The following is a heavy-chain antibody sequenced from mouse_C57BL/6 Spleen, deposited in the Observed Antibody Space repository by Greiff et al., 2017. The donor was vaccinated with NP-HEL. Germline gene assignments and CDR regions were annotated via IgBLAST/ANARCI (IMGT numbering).Heavy chain of an antibody. CDR3: VRHSNFDAMDY. Sequence: EVLVVESGGGLVQPKGSLKLSCAASGFSFNTYAMNWVRQAPGKGLEWVARIRSKSNNYATYYADSVKDRFTISRDDSESMLYLQMNNLKTEDTAMDYCVRHSNFDAMDYWGQGTSVTVSS. CDR1: GFSFNTYA. V-gene: IGHV10-1*01. CDR2: IRSKSNNYAT. J-gene: IGHJ4*01. D-gene: IGHD2-5*01.